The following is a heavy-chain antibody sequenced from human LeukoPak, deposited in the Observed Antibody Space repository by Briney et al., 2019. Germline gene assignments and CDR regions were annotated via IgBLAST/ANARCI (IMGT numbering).Heavy chain of an antibody. J-gene: IGHJ4*02. CDR1: GGSFSGYY. V-gene: IGHV4-34*01. CDR3: ARTVHDWGSYRYNPWAYHDY. Sequence: PSETLSLTCAVYGGSFSGYYWSWIRQPPGKGLEWIGEINHSGSTNYNPSLKSRVTISVDTSKNQFSLKLSSVTAADTAVYYCARTVHDWGSYRYNPWAYHDYWGQGTLVTVSS. D-gene: IGHD3-16*02. CDR2: INHSGST.